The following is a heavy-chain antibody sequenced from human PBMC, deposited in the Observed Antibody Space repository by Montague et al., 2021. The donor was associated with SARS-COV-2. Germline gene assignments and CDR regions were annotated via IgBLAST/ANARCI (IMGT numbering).Heavy chain of an antibody. V-gene: IGHV4-59*01. CDR3: ARGINSAGSYYYHLDV. D-gene: IGHD2-21*01. Sequence: SDPLSLPFPFSFFSLRGSPWSWIRQPPGKGLQWIGSMYNSENTSYNPSLKSRVTISVDTSKKQFSLRLSSVTAADTAVYFCARGINSAGSYYYHLDVWGQGTTVTVSS. J-gene: IGHJ6*02. CDR2: MYNSENT. CDR1: FFSLRGSP.